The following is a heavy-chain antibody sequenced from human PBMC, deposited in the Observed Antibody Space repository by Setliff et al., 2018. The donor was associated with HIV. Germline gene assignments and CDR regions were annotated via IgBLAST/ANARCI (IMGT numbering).Heavy chain of an antibody. V-gene: IGHV4-39*07. CDR3: ARGGTVSADFDS. Sequence: LSLTCTVSRDSIRNGAYYWGWIRQPPGKGLEWIGSIYYSGSAYYNPSFKSRVTLSVDTSENQFSLRLSSVTAADTAVYFCARGGTVSADFDSWGRGTLVTVSS. CDR2: IYYSGSA. J-gene: IGHJ4*02. CDR1: RDSIRNGAYY. D-gene: IGHD6-19*01.